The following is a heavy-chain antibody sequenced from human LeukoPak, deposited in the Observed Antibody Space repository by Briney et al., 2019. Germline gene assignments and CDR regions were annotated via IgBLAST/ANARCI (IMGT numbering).Heavy chain of an antibody. Sequence: PGGSLRLSCAASGFTFSTYSMNWVNQAPGKVLEWVSSISSSSSYIYYADSVKGRFTISRDNAKNSLYLQMNSLRAEDTAVYYCARRSTSSNFDYWGQGTLVTVTS. CDR1: GFTFSTYS. V-gene: IGHV3-21*01. CDR2: ISSSSSYI. J-gene: IGHJ4*02. D-gene: IGHD2-2*01. CDR3: ARRSTSSNFDY.